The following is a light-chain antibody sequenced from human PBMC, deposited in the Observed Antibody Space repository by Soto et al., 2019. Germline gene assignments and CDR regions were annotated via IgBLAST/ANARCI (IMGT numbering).Light chain of an antibody. Sequence: QSVLTQPASVSGSPGQSITISCTGTSSYVGGYDYVSWYQQQSGKAPKLIIYEVSSRPSGVSNRFSGSKSGNTASLTISVLQADDEADYYCDSFTSSRAYVFGGGTKLTVL. J-gene: IGLJ1*01. CDR2: EVS. CDR1: SSYVGGYDY. CDR3: DSFTSSRAYV. V-gene: IGLV2-14*01.